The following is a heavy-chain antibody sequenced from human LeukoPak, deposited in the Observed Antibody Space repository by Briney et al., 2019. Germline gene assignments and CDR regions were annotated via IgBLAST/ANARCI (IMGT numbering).Heavy chain of an antibody. V-gene: IGHV4-4*07. CDR2: IYTSGST. CDR1: GVSISSYY. Sequence: SETLSLTCTVSGVSISSYYWSWLRQPAGKGLEWIGRIYTSGSTNYNPSLKSRVTMSVDTSKNQFSLKLSSVTAADTAVYYCAREVELRPIMHNWFDPWGQGTLVIVSS. CDR3: AREVELRPIMHNWFDP. D-gene: IGHD1-7*01. J-gene: IGHJ5*02.